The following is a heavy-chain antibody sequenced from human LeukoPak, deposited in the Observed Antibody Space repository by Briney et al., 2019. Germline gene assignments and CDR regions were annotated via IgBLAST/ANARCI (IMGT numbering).Heavy chain of an antibody. Sequence: PGGSLRLSCVASGITLSVYWMSWVRQAPGKGLEWVANIKQDGSEKYYRDSVQGRFTISRDNAKNSLYLQMNSLRAEDTAVYYCARSGSGYFDYWGQGSLVTVSS. V-gene: IGHV3-7*01. CDR3: ARSGSGYFDY. CDR1: GITLSVYW. CDR2: IKQDGSEK. J-gene: IGHJ4*02.